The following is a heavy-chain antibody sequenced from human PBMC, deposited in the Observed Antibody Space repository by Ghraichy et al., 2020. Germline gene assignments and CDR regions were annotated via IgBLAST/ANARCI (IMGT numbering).Heavy chain of an antibody. CDR3: AKDRGPMSGLFDY. D-gene: IGHD3-3*01. Sequence: GGSLRLSCALSGFTFSSYAMSWVRQAPGKGLEWVSGMSGSGAIIEYADSAKGRFTISRDESGKTLYLQMNSLRGDDTAVYYCAKDRGPMSGLFDYWGQGIQVTVSS. CDR2: MSGSGAII. J-gene: IGHJ4*02. V-gene: IGHV3-23*01. CDR1: GFTFSSYA.